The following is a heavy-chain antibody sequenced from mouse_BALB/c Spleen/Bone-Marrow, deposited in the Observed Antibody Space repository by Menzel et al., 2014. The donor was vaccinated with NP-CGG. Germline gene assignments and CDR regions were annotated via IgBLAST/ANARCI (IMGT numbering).Heavy chain of an antibody. D-gene: IGHD2-14*01. J-gene: IGHJ4*01. V-gene: IGHV3-2*02. Sequence: EVQGVESGPGLVKPSQSLSLTCTVTGYSITSDYAWNWIRQFPGNKQEWMGYISYSGSTSYNPSLKSRISITRDTSKNQFFLQLNSVTSEDTATYYCARGGYDDAVDYWGQGTSVTVSS. CDR2: ISYSGST. CDR3: ARGGYDDAVDY. CDR1: GYSITSDYA.